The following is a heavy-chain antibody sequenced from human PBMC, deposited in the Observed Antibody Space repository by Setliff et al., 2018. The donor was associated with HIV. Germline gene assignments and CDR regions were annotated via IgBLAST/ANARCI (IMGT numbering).Heavy chain of an antibody. D-gene: IGHD1-20*01. CDR2: IYFSESP. Sequence: SETLSLTCSVSGDSISNPNYYWGWIRQPPGKGLEWIGSIYFSESPYYNPSLSSRATISVDTSTNQFSLRLSSVTAADTAVYYCARWSDNNPRGFVIWGQGTVVTVSS. J-gene: IGHJ3*02. CDR3: ARWSDNNPRGFVI. CDR1: GDSISNPNYY. V-gene: IGHV4-39*07.